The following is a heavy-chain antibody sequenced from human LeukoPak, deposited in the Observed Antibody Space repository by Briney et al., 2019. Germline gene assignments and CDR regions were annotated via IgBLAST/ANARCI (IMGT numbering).Heavy chain of an antibody. CDR1: GGTFSSYA. V-gene: IGHV1-69*13. J-gene: IGHJ4*02. CDR2: IIPIFGTA. D-gene: IGHD3-3*01. Sequence: SVNVSCKASGGTFSSYAISWVRQAPGQGLEWMGGIIPIFGTANYAQKFQGRVTITADESTSTAYMELSSLRSEDTAVYYCARHRGPFWSGYYDYWGQGTLVTVSS. CDR3: ARHRGPFWSGYYDY.